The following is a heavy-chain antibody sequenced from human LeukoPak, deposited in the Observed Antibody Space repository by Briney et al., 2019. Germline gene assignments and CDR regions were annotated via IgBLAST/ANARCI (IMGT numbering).Heavy chain of an antibody. D-gene: IGHD3-10*01. Sequence: PGGSLRLSCTASGFTVRTHSMSWVRQAPGKGLEWVSVIYSGGSTYYADSVNGRFTISRDNSKNTLYLQMNSLRAEDTAVYYCARSITMARVDIWGQGTMVTVSS. J-gene: IGHJ3*02. CDR3: ARSITMARVDI. V-gene: IGHV3-53*01. CDR1: GFTVRTHS. CDR2: IYSGGST.